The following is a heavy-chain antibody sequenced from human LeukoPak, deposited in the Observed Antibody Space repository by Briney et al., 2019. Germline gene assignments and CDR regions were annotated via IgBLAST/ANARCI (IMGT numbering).Heavy chain of an antibody. Sequence: GGSLRLSCAASGFTFSSYAMGWVRQAPGKGLEWVSDISVSGDRTYYADSVKGRFTISRDNDKNSLYLQMNSLRTEDTALYYCAKDMSEDGYNWGFDYWGQGTLVTVSS. CDR2: ISVSGDRT. CDR3: AKDMSEDGYNWGFDY. D-gene: IGHD5-24*01. J-gene: IGHJ4*02. CDR1: GFTFSSYA. V-gene: IGHV3-23*01.